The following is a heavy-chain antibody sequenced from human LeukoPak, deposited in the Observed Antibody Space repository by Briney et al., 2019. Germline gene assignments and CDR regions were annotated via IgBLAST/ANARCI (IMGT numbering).Heavy chain of an antibody. Sequence: ASVKVSCKDFGYTFTSYGISWVRQAPGQGLEWMGWISAYNGNTNYAQKVQGRVTMTTDTSTSTAYMELRSLRSDDTAVYYCAREEAVAGYFDYWGQGTLVTVSS. CDR1: GYTFTSYG. J-gene: IGHJ4*02. CDR3: AREEAVAGYFDY. D-gene: IGHD6-19*01. V-gene: IGHV1-18*01. CDR2: ISAYNGNT.